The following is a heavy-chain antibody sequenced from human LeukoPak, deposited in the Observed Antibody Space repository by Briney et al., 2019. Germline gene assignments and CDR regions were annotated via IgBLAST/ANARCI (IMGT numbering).Heavy chain of an antibody. J-gene: IGHJ3*02. CDR2: IWYDGSNE. CDR1: GFTFSSYG. CDR3: TRDNQYSTSWYSRGAFDI. V-gene: IGHV3-33*01. D-gene: IGHD6-13*01. Sequence: GTSLRLSCAASGFTFSSYGMHWVRQAPGKGLEWVAVIWYDGSNEYYADSVRGRFTISRDNSKNTLFLQMSSLRADDTAVYYCTRDNQYSTSWYSRGAFDIWGQGTKLTVSS.